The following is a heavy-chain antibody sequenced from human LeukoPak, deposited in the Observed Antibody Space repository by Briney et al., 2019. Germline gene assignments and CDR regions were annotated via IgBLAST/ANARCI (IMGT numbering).Heavy chain of an antibody. CDR1: GFTFSNYA. Sequence: GGSLRLSCAASGFTFSNYAMSWVRQAPGKGREWVSAISGSGGNTYYADSVKGRFTISRDNSKNTLYLQMSSLRAEDTAVYYCAKVVSGFWSGYFLWGQGTLVTVSS. CDR3: AKVVSGFWSGYFL. D-gene: IGHD3-3*01. V-gene: IGHV3-23*01. CDR2: ISGSGGNT. J-gene: IGHJ4*02.